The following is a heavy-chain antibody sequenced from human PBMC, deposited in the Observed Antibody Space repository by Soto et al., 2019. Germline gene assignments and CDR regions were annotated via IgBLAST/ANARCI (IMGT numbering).Heavy chain of an antibody. V-gene: IGHV1-2*04. Sequence: ASVKVSCKASGYTFTGYYMHWVRQAPGQGLEWMGWINPNSGGTNYAQKFQGWVTMTRDTSISTAYMELSRLRSEDTAVYYCARAIIVVVPAARDYGMAVWGQGTTVPVSS. CDR2: INPNSGGT. CDR3: ARAIIVVVPAARDYGMAV. J-gene: IGHJ6*02. CDR1: GYTFTGYY. D-gene: IGHD2-2*01.